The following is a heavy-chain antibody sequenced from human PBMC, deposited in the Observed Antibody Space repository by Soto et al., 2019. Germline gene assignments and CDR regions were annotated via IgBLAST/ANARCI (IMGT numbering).Heavy chain of an antibody. D-gene: IGHD3-10*01. V-gene: IGHV1-3*01. CDR1: GYIYTSYV. Sequence: ASVKVSCKTSGYIYTSYVIHWVRHAPGQRLEWMGWLNAGNGNTEYSQKFQGRVTFTRDTSASTAYMEVSSLRSEDTAVYYCARGILWFGENFDYWGQGTLVTVSS. CDR3: ARGILWFGENFDY. CDR2: LNAGNGNT. J-gene: IGHJ4*02.